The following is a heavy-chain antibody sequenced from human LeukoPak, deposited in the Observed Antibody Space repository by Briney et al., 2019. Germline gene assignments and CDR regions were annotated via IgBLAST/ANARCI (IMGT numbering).Heavy chain of an antibody. V-gene: IGHV3-21*01. CDR3: ARERGDYYGSGSYPWFDP. CDR1: GFTFSSYS. D-gene: IGHD3-10*01. Sequence: GGSLRLSCAAAGFTFSSYSMNWVRRAPGKGLEWVSSISSSSSYIYYADSVKGRFTISRDNAKNSLYLQMNSLRAEDTAVYYCARERGDYYGSGSYPWFDPWGQGTLVTVSS. J-gene: IGHJ5*02. CDR2: ISSSSSYI.